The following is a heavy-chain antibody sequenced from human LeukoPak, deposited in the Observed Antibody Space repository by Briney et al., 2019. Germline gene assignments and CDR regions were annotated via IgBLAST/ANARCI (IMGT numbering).Heavy chain of an antibody. V-gene: IGHV4-34*01. J-gene: IGHJ6*02. CDR1: GGSFSGYY. CDR2: INHSGST. CDR3: ARGVVPDGVVPAASYGMDV. D-gene: IGHD2-2*01. Sequence: SETLSLTCAVYGGSFSGYYWSWIRQPPGKGLEWIGEINHSGSTNYNPSLKSRVTISVDTSKNQFSLKLSSVTAADTAVYYCARGVVPDGVVPAASYGMDVWGQGTTVTVSS.